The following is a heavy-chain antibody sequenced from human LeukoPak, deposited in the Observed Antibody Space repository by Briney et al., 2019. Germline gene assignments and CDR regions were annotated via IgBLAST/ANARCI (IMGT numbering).Heavy chain of an antibody. CDR1: GYTFTGYY. V-gene: IGHV1-2*02. D-gene: IGHD3-9*01. J-gene: IGHJ5*02. CDR3: ARDGELRYFDWQTGGFDP. CDR2: INPNSGGT. Sequence: GASVNVSCKASGYTFTGYYMHWVRQAPGQGLEWMGWINPNSGGTNYAQKFQGRVTMTRDTSISTAYMELSRLRSDDTAVYYCARDGELRYFDWQTGGFDPWGQGTLVTVSS.